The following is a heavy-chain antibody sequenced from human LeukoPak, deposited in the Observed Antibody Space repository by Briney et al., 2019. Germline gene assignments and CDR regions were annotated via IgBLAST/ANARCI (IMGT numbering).Heavy chain of an antibody. Sequence: SETLSLTCAVYGGSFSGYYWSWIRQPPGKGLEWIGEINHSGSTNYNPSLKSRVTISVDTSKNQFSLRLSSVTAADTAVYYCARARGVYDFWSGYYYGNWFDPWGQGTLVTASS. CDR1: GGSFSGYY. J-gene: IGHJ5*02. D-gene: IGHD3-3*01. CDR2: INHSGST. CDR3: ARARGVYDFWSGYYYGNWFDP. V-gene: IGHV4-34*01.